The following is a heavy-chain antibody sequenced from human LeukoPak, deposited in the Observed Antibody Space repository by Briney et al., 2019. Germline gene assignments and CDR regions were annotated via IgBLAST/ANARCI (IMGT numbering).Heavy chain of an antibody. CDR3: ARVASDGDGWSYYYYMDV. V-gene: IGHV3-48*03. D-gene: IGHD4-17*01. CDR1: GFTFSSYE. Sequence: GGSLRLSCAASGFTFSSYEMNWVRQAPGKGLEWVSYISSSGSTIYYADSVKGRFTISRDNAKNSLYLQMNSLRAEDTALYHCARVASDGDGWSYYYYMDVWGKGTTVTISS. J-gene: IGHJ6*03. CDR2: ISSSGSTI.